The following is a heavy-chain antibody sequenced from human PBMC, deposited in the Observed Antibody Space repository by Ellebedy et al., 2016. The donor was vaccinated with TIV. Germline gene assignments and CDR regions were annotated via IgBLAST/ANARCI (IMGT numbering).Heavy chain of an antibody. CDR2: IYYSGST. J-gene: IGHJ6*02. CDR3: AREDRGIRGVTPRDYYYGMDV. D-gene: IGHD3-10*01. V-gene: IGHV4-31*03. Sequence: SETLSLXXTVSGGSISSGGYYWSWIRQHPGKGLEWIGYIYYSGSTNYNPSLKSRVTISVDTSKNQFSLKLSSVTAADTAVYYCAREDRGIRGVTPRDYYYGMDVWGQGTTVTVSS. CDR1: GGSISSGGYY.